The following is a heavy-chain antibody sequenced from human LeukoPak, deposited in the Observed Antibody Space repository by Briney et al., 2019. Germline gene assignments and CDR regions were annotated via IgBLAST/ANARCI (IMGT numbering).Heavy chain of an antibody. J-gene: IGHJ5*02. D-gene: IGHD3-16*01. CDR1: GVSISSADYY. CDR3: ARGSAGGVGWFDP. V-gene: IGHV4-30-4*01. CDR2: ISKTGRT. Sequence: PSETLSLTCTVSGVSISSADYYWSWLRQPPGKGLEWIGYISKTGRTYYNPSLKSRVTISIGTSKNQFSLNLRSVTAADTAVYYCARGSAGGVGWFDPWGQGSLVTVSS.